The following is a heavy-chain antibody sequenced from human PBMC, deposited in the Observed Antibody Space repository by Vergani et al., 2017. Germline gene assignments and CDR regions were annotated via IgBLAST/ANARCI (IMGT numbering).Heavy chain of an antibody. J-gene: IGHJ4*02. Sequence: QVQLVESGGGVVQPGRSLRLSCAASGFTFSSYGMHWVRQAPGKGLEWVAVISYDGSNKYYADSVKGRFTISRDNSKNTLYLQMNSLRAEDTAVYYCAKEVASYHGWGQGTLVTVSS. D-gene: IGHD1-26*01. CDR3: AKEVASYHG. CDR2: ISYDGSNK. V-gene: IGHV3-30*18. CDR1: GFTFSSYG.